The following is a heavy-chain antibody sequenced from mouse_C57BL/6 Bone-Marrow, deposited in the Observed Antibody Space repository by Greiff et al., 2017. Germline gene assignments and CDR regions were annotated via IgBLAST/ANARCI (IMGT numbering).Heavy chain of an antibody. CDR2: IDPENGDT. D-gene: IGHD1-1*01. J-gene: IGHJ2*01. V-gene: IGHV14-4*01. CDR3: TTLYYYGSSSYYFDY. Sequence: VHVKQSGAELVRPGASVKLSCTASGFNIKDDYMHWVKQRPEQGLEWIGWIDPENGDTEYASKFQGKATITADTSSNTAYLQLSSLTSEDTAVYYCTTLYYYGSSSYYFDYWGQGTTLTVSS. CDR1: GFNIKDDY.